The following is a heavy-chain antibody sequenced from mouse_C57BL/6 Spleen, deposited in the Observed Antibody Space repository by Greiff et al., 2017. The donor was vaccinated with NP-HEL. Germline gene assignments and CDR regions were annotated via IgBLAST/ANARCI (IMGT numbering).Heavy chain of an antibody. J-gene: IGHJ2*01. D-gene: IGHD2-3*01. CDR2: ISDGGSYT. CDR3: ARDGGYYDYFDY. CDR1: GFTFSSYA. V-gene: IGHV5-4*01. Sequence: DVHLVESGGGLVKPGGSLKLSCAASGFTFSSYAMSWVRQTPEKRLEWVATISDGGSYTYYPDNVKGRFTISRDNAKTNLYLQMSHLKSEDTAMYYCARDGGYYDYFDYWGQGTTLTVSS.